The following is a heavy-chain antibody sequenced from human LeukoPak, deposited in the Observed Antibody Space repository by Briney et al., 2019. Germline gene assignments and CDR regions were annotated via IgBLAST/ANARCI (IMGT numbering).Heavy chain of an antibody. CDR1: GFPFSDFS. D-gene: IGHD2-8*01. J-gene: IGHJ4*02. V-gene: IGHV3-23*01. CDR2: TNSGGTST. Sequence: SGGSLRLSCATSGFPFSDFSMSWVRQAPGKGLERISTTNSGGTSTYYAESVKGRFTISRDNSKNTLYLQMSSLRAEDTAVYYCAKQSYARSLGEGGPGTLVSVSS. CDR3: AKQSYARSLGE.